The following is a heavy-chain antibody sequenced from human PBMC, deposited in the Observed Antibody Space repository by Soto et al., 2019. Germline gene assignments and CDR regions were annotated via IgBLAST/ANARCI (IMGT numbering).Heavy chain of an antibody. D-gene: IGHD3-10*01. Sequence: QVQLVQSGAEVKKPGSSVKVSCKASGGTFSSYAISWVRQAPGQGLEWMGGIIPIFGTANYAQKFQGRVTITADESTSTDYMELSSLRSEDTAVYYCARGGNMVRGVSNWFDPWGQGTLVTVSS. CDR3: ARGGNMVRGVSNWFDP. J-gene: IGHJ5*02. CDR1: GGTFSSYA. CDR2: IIPIFGTA. V-gene: IGHV1-69*01.